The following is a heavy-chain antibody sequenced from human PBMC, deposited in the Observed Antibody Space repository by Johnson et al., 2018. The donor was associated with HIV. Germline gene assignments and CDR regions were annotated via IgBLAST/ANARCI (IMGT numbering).Heavy chain of an antibody. CDR2: LSYDGSNE. CDR3: AKDPGRRDPHAFDI. D-gene: IGHD2-15*01. J-gene: IGHJ3*02. CDR1: GFTFGDSA. V-gene: IGHV3-30-3*01. Sequence: VQLVESGGGVVQSGRSLRLSCAASGFTFGDSAIHWVRQAPGKGLEWVAVLSYDGSNEYYADSVKGRFTISRDNSKNTLYLQMNSLRAEDTAVYYCAKDPGRRDPHAFDIWGQGTMVTVSS.